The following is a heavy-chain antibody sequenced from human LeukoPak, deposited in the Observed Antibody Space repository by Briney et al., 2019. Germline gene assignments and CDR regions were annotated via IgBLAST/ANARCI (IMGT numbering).Heavy chain of an antibody. CDR1: GFTFSDYY. CDR3: ARDYAEYTYYYDSSGQGFDY. Sequence: GGSLRLSCVASGFTFSDYYMSWIRQAPGKGLEWVSYISSSGNTIYYADSVKGRFTISRDNAKNSLYLQMNSLRAEDTAVYYCARDYAEYTYYYDSSGQGFDYWGQGTLVTVSS. J-gene: IGHJ4*02. D-gene: IGHD3-22*01. V-gene: IGHV3-11*01. CDR2: ISSSGNTI.